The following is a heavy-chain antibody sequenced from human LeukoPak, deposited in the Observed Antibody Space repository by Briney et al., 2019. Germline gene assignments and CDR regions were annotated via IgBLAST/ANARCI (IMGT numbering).Heavy chain of an antibody. V-gene: IGHV4-61*02. D-gene: IGHD6-19*01. Sequence: PSQTLSLTCTVSGGSISSGSYYWSWIRQPAGKGLEWIGRIYTSGSTNYNPSLKSRVTISVDTSKNQFSLKLSSVTAADTAVYYCARAGQWLVRGIDYWGQGTLVTVSS. CDR3: ARAGQWLVRGIDY. J-gene: IGHJ4*02. CDR1: GGSISSGSYY. CDR2: IYTSGST.